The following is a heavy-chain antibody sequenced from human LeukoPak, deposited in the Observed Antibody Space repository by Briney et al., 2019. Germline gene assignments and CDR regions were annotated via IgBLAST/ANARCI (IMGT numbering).Heavy chain of an antibody. CDR2: IFHTGST. CDR3: ARDHSSSSEDY. Sequence: SQTLSLTCTVSGYSISSGYYWAWIRQPPGKGLEWIGSIFHTGSTYHNPSLKSRVTISVDTSKNQFSLKLNSVTAADTAVYYCARDHSSSSEDYWGQGTLVTVSS. V-gene: IGHV4-38-2*02. D-gene: IGHD6-13*01. J-gene: IGHJ4*02. CDR1: GYSISSGYY.